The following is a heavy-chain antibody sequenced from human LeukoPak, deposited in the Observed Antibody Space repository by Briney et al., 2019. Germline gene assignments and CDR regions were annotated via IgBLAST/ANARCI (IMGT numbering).Heavy chain of an antibody. V-gene: IGHV3-9*01. D-gene: IGHD6-13*01. CDR2: ISWNSGNI. CDR3: VREGIAAAADY. J-gene: IGHJ4*02. CDR1: GFTFDDYA. Sequence: PGGSLRLSCAASGFTFDDYAMHWVRQAPGKGLEWVSGISWNSGNIGYADSVKGRFTISRDNAKNSLYVQMNSLRGEDTAVYYCVREGIAAAADYWGQGTLVTVSS.